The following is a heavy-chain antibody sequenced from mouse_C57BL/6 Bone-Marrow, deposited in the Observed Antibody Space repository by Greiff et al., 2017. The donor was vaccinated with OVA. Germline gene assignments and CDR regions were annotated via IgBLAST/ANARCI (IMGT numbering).Heavy chain of an antibody. J-gene: IGHJ1*03. CDR2: INPSTGGT. CDR1: GYSFTGYY. D-gene: IGHD1-1*01. CDR3: ARVPLYDSGRSYWYFDV. V-gene: IGHV1-42*01. Sequence: VQLQQSGPELVKPGASVKISCKASGYSFTGYYMNWVKQSPEKSLEWIGEINPSTGGTTYNQKFKAKATLTVDKSSSTAYMQLKSLTSEDSAVYYCARVPLYDSGRSYWYFDVWGTGTTVTVSS.